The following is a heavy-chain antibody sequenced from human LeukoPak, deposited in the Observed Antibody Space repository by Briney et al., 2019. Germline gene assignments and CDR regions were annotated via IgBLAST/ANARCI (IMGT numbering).Heavy chain of an antibody. CDR3: ARGPLIAYYFDY. CDR1: GGSFSGYY. V-gene: IGHV4-34*01. D-gene: IGHD2-21*01. CDR2: INHSGGT. J-gene: IGHJ4*02. Sequence: PSETLSLTCAVYGGSFSGYYWSWIRQPPGKGLEWIGEINHSGGTKYNPSLKSRVTISVDTSKNQFSLKLSSVTAADTAVYYCARGPLIAYYFDYSGQGTLVTVSS.